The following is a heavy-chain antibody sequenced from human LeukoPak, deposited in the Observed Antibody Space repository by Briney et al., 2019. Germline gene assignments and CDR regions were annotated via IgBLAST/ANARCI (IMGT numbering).Heavy chain of an antibody. V-gene: IGHV1-18*01. J-gene: IGHJ4*02. D-gene: IGHD3-22*01. CDR1: GYTFTSYG. CDR3: ARDLGNYYDSSGYPLFY. CDR2: IGAYNGNT. Sequence: GASVKVSCKASGYTFTSYGISWVRQAPGQGLEWMGWIGAYNGNTNYAQKLQGRVTMTTDTSTSTAYMELRSLRSDDTAVYYCARDLGNYYDSSGYPLFYWGQGTLVTVSS.